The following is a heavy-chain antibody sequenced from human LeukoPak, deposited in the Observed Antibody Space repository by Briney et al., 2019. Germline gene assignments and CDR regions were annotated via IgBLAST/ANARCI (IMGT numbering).Heavy chain of an antibody. D-gene: IGHD6-13*01. CDR3: AKDRHYSSSWKWWVY. CDR1: GLTFSSYA. CDR2: ISGSGGST. Sequence: GGSLRLSWAASGLTFSSYAMSWVRQAPGKGLEWVSAISGSGGSTYYADSVKGRFTISRDNSKNTLYLQMNSLRAEDTAVYYCAKDRHYSSSWKWWVYWGQGTLVTVSS. V-gene: IGHV3-23*01. J-gene: IGHJ4*02.